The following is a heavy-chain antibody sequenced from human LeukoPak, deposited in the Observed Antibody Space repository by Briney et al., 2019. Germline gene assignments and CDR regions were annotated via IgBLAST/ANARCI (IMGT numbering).Heavy chain of an antibody. J-gene: IGHJ5*01. D-gene: IGHD6-25*01. Sequence: SETLSLTCTVSGYSIGSGYYWAWIRQPPGKGLEWIGCVYHSGTYYKSSLTSRVTISMDTSKNQFSLKLTSVTAADSAFYYCAKSSGGGGHDSWGQGTLVTVSS. CDR2: VYHSGT. CDR1: GYSIGSGYY. V-gene: IGHV4-38-2*02. CDR3: AKSSGGGGHDS.